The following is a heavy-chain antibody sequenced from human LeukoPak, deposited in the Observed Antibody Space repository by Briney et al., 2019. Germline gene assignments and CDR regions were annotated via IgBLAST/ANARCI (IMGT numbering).Heavy chain of an antibody. D-gene: IGHD6-19*01. CDR2: INHSGST. V-gene: IGHV4-34*09. Sequence: SETLSLTCAVYGGSFRDHYWNWIRQPPGKGLEWIGEINHSGSTNYNPSLKSRVTISVDTSKNQFSLELSSVTAADTAVYYCARGYSSGDWFDPWGQGTLVTVSS. CDR3: ARGYSSGDWFDP. CDR1: GGSFRDHY. J-gene: IGHJ5*02.